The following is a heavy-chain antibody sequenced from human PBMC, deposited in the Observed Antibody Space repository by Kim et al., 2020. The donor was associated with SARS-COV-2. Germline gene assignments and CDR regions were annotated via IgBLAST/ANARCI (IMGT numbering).Heavy chain of an antibody. CDR2: ISGSGGST. J-gene: IGHJ3*02. CDR3: AKTQSRGGFGELSYDAFDI. CDR1: GFTFSSYA. Sequence: GGSLRLSCAASGFTFSSYAMSWVRQAPGKGLEWVSAISGSGGSTYYADSVKGRFTISRDNSKNTLYLQMNSLRAEDTAVYYCAKTQSRGGFGELSYDAFDIWGQGTMVTVSS. D-gene: IGHD3-10*01. V-gene: IGHV3-23*01.